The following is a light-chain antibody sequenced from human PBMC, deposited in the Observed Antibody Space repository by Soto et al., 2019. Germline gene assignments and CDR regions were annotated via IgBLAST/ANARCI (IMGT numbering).Light chain of an antibody. Sequence: QSALTQPRSVSGSPGQSVTISCTGTSSDVGVYNYVSWYQQHPGKAPQLVIYDVINRPSGVPDRFSGSKSGNTASLTISGLEAEDEADYYCCSYAGSSLWVFGGGTQLTVL. V-gene: IGLV2-11*01. J-gene: IGLJ3*02. CDR3: CSYAGSSLWV. CDR2: DVI. CDR1: SSDVGVYNY.